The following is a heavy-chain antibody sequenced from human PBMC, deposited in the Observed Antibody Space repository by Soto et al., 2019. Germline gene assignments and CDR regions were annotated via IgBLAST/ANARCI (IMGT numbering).Heavy chain of an antibody. CDR1: GYTFTSYD. CDR2: MNPNSGNT. Sequence: ASVKVSCKASGYTFTSYDINWVRQATGQGLEWMGWMNPNSGNTGYAQKFQGRVTMTRNTSISTAYMELSSLRSEVTAVYYCAIGHAYYDFWSGYTGSDYWGQGTMVTVSS. J-gene: IGHJ4*03. D-gene: IGHD3-3*01. V-gene: IGHV1-8*01. CDR3: AIGHAYYDFWSGYTGSDY.